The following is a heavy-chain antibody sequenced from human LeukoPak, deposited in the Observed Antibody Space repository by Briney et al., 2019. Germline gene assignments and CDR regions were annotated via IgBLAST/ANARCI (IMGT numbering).Heavy chain of an antibody. CDR1: GGAITSQY. D-gene: IGHD6-19*01. J-gene: IGHJ3*02. CDR3: ARDVGAQISGWYSVAFDI. CDR2: IYTTGNT. V-gene: IGHV4-4*07. Sequence: SETLSLTCTVSGGAITSQYLSWIRQPAGQGLEWIGRIYTTGNTNYNPSLERRVMSVATCRNQFSLKLSSVTAADTAVYYCARDVGAQISGWYSVAFDIWGQGTMVTVSS.